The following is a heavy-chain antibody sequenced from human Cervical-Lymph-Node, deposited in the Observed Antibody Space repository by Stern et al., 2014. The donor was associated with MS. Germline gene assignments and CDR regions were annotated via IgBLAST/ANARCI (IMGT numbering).Heavy chain of an antibody. CDR1: GFNFNNVW. Sequence: VQLVQSGGGLVKPGESLSLSCAASGFNFNNVWMSWVRQAPGKGLEWVGRIKSNADGGTADYVAPVKGRFTISRDDSRITVSLQMNSLKTEDTAVYYCTTGTTGPRNYWGQGTLVTVSS. D-gene: IGHD1-7*01. V-gene: IGHV3-15*01. CDR2: IKSNADGGTA. CDR3: TTGTTGPRNY. J-gene: IGHJ4*02.